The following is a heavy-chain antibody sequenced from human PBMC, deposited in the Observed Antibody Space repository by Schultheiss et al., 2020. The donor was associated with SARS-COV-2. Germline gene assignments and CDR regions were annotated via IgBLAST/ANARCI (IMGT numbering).Heavy chain of an antibody. CDR1: GFTFSSYE. Sequence: GGSLRLSCAASGFTFSSYEMNWVRQAPGKGLEWVSVIYSGGSTYYADSVKGRFTISRDNSKNTLYLQMNSLRAEDTAVYYCARGLRAARGVRQRYYGMDVWGQGTTVTVSS. J-gene: IGHJ6*02. V-gene: IGHV3-66*01. CDR2: IYSGGST. CDR3: ARGLRAARGVRQRYYGMDV. D-gene: IGHD3-10*01.